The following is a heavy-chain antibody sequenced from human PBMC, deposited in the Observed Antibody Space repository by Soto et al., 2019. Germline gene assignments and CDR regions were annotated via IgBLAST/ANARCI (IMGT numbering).Heavy chain of an antibody. V-gene: IGHV3-9*01. CDR3: AKDLRRYCSSTSCSYYFDY. Sequence: EVQLVEYGGGLVQPGRSLRLYCAASVFTFDDYAMHWVRQAPVKGLEWVSGISWNSGSIGYAASVKGRFTISRDNAKNSLYLQMNSLIAEDTALYYCAKDLRRYCSSTSCSYYFDYWGQGTLVTVSS. J-gene: IGHJ4*02. D-gene: IGHD2-2*01. CDR1: VFTFDDYA. CDR2: ISWNSGSI.